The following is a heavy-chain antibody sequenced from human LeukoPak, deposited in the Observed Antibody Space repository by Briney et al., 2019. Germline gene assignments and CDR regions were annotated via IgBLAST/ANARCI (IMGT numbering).Heavy chain of an antibody. CDR2: ISSSSSTI. V-gene: IGHV3-48*01. CDR3: ARKIIGATQRYMDV. D-gene: IGHD3-3*01. J-gene: IGHJ6*03. Sequence: GGSLRLSCAASGFTFSSHSMNWVRQAPGEGLEWVSYISSSSSTIYYADSVKGRFTISRDNAEKSLYLQMNSLRAEDTAVYYCARKIIGATQRYMDVWGKGTTVTVSS. CDR1: GFTFSSHS.